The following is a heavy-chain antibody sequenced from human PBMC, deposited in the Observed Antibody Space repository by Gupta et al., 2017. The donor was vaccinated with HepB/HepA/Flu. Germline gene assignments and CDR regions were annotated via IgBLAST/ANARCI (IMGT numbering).Heavy chain of an antibody. CDR3: ARVFTDDKGWYGMDV. CDR2: ISSWSTYI. CDR1: GFIFNTYS. V-gene: IGHV3-21*01. Sequence: EVQLVESGGGLVKPGGSLRLSCEVSGFIFNTYSMNWVRQAPGQGLEWVASISSWSTYIYDAESVRGRFTISRDNAKNSLLLQMDSLRVADTAVYYCARVFTDDKGWYGMDVWGQGTTVTVSS. D-gene: IGHD3-22*01. J-gene: IGHJ6*02.